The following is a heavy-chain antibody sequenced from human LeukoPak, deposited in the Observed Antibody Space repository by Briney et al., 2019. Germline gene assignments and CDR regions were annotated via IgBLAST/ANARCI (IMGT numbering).Heavy chain of an antibody. J-gene: IGHJ4*02. CDR2: ISAYNGNT. V-gene: IGHV1-18*01. CDR1: GYAFTSYG. D-gene: IGHD6-6*01. CDR3: ARDLPYSSSTQIFDY. Sequence: ASVKVSCKASGYAFTSYGISWVRQAPGQGLEWMGWISAYNGNTNYAQKLQGRVTMTTDTSTSTAYMALRSLRSDDTAVYYCARDLPYSSSTQIFDYWGQGTLVTVSS.